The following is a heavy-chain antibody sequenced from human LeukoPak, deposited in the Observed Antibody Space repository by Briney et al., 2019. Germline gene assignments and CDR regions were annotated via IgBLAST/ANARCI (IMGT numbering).Heavy chain of an antibody. J-gene: IGHJ4*02. D-gene: IGHD2/OR15-2a*01. CDR2: IYYSGST. CDR1: GGSISSSSYY. CDR3: ASDLFSYFDY. V-gene: IGHV4-39*07. Sequence: SETLSLTCTVSGGSISSSSYYWGWIRQPPGKGLEWIGSIYYSGSTYYNPSLKSLVTISVDTSKNQFSLKLSSVTAADTAVYYCASDLFSYFDYWGQGTLVTVSS.